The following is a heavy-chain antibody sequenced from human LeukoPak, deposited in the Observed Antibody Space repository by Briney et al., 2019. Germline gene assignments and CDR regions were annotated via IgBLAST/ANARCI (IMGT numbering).Heavy chain of an antibody. Sequence: GRSLRLSCAASGFTFSSYGMHWVRQAPGKGLEWVAVISYDGSNKYYADSVKGRFTISRDNSENTLYLRMNSLRAEDTAVYYCASFSNWNDANFDYWGQGTLVTVSS. D-gene: IGHD1-20*01. J-gene: IGHJ4*02. CDR1: GFTFSSYG. V-gene: IGHV3-30*03. CDR2: ISYDGSNK. CDR3: ASFSNWNDANFDY.